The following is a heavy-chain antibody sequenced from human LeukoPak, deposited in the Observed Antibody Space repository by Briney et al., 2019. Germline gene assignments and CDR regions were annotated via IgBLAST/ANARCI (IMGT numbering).Heavy chain of an antibody. CDR3: ASGFGHIDY. J-gene: IGHJ4*02. CDR2: IYTSGST. CDR1: GGSFSGYY. Sequence: PSETLSLSCGVYGGSFSGYYWSWIRQPAGKGLEWIRRIYTSGSTNYNPSLKSRVTISVDTSKNQFSLKLSSVTAADTAVYYCASGFGHIDYWGQGTLVTVSS. D-gene: IGHD3/OR15-3a*01. V-gene: IGHV4-59*10.